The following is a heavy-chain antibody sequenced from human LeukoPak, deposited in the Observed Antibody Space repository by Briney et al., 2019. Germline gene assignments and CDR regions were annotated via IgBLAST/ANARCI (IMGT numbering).Heavy chain of an antibody. Sequence: ASVKVSCKASGYTFTGYYMHWVRQAPGQGLEWMGWINPNSGGTNYAQKFQGRVTMTRDTSISTAYMELSGLRSDDTAVYYCARPYFDLLDWFDPWGQGTLVTVSS. CDR2: INPNSGGT. D-gene: IGHD3-9*01. V-gene: IGHV1-2*02. J-gene: IGHJ5*02. CDR3: ARPYFDLLDWFDP. CDR1: GYTFTGYY.